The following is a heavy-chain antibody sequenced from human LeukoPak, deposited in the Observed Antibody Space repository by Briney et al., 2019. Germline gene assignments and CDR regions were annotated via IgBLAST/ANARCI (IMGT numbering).Heavy chain of an antibody. CDR2: ISSSSSYI. J-gene: IGHJ4*02. V-gene: IGHV3-21*01. CDR3: ARFYIGPGRFDY. CDR1: GFTFSSYS. D-gene: IGHD3-10*01. Sequence: KAGGSLRLSCAASGFTFSSYSLNWVRQAPGKGLEWVSSISSSSSYIYYADSVKGRFTISRDNAKNSLYLQMNSLRAEDTAVYYCARFYIGPGRFDYWGQGTLVTVSS.